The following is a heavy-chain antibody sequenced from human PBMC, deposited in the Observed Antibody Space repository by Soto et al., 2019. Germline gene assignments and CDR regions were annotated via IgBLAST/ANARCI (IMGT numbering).Heavy chain of an antibody. Sequence: QVQLVESGGGVVQPGRSLRLSCAASGCTFSSYGMHWVRQAPGKGLEWVAVISYDGSNKYYADSVKGRFTISRDNSKNTLYLQMNSLRAEDTAVYYCAKEAKPQPLLPYFDYWGQGTLVTVSS. J-gene: IGHJ4*02. CDR3: AKEAKPQPLLPYFDY. D-gene: IGHD2-15*01. V-gene: IGHV3-30*18. CDR2: ISYDGSNK. CDR1: GCTFSSYG.